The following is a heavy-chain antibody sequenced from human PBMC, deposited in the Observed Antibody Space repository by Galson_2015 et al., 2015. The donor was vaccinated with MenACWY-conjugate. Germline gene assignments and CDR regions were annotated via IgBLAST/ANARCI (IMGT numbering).Heavy chain of an antibody. Sequence: SMRLSCAASGLSFDDYAMQWVRQAPGKGLEWVSGIGWHSGNIAYADSVKGRFNISRDTAKNSLYLQMNSLRSEDTAFYYCAKDRFPNPGWYFDLWGRCTLLIVSS. CDR3: AKDRFPNPGWYFDL. D-gene: IGHD3-3*01. V-gene: IGHV3-9*01. CDR1: GLSFDDYA. CDR2: IGWHSGNI. J-gene: IGHJ2*01.